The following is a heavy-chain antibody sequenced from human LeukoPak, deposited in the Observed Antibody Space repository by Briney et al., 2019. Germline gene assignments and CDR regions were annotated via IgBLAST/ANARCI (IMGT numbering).Heavy chain of an antibody. J-gene: IGHJ4*02. CDR1: GFTFSSYG. CDR2: IWYGGSNK. V-gene: IGHV3-30*02. Sequence: GGSLRLSCAASGFTFSSYGMHWVRQAPGKGLEWVAFIWYGGSNKYYADSVKGRFTIYRDNSKNMMYLQMNSLRVEDTAVYYCAKDIALLRVVPAAIDYWGQGTLVTVSS. CDR3: AKDIALLRVVPAAIDY. D-gene: IGHD2-2*01.